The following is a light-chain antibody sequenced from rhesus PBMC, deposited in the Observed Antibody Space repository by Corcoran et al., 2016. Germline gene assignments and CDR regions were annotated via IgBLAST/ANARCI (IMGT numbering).Light chain of an antibody. CDR1: QSVSSR. Sequence: EIVLTQSPATLSLSPGERATLSCRASQSVSSRLAWYQQKPGQAPRLLIYDASRRVTGIPDRFSGSGSGTDFTLTISSREPDDVAVYFCQQESNWSYSFDQGTKVEIK. V-gene: IGKV3-17*02. J-gene: IGKJ2*01. CDR2: DAS. CDR3: QQESNWSYS.